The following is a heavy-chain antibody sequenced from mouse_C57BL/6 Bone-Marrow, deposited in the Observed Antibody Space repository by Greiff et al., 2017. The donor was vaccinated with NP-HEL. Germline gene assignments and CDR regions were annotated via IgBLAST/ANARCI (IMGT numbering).Heavy chain of an antibody. CDR1: GFTFSDYY. CDR3: ARQNDGVATDWYFDV. Sequence: EVKLVESGGGLVQPGGSLKLSCAASGFTFSDYYMYWVRQTPEKRLEWVAYISNGGGSTYYPDTVKGRFTISRDNAKNTLYLQMSRLKSEDTAMYYCARQNDGVATDWYFDVWGTGTTVTVSS. V-gene: IGHV5-12*01. CDR2: ISNGGGST. J-gene: IGHJ1*03. D-gene: IGHD1-1*01.